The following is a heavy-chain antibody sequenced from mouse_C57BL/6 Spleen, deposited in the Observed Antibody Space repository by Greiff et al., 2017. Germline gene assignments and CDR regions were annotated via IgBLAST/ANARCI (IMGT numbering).Heavy chain of an antibody. CDR2: IYPGDGDT. D-gene: IGHD1-1*01. V-gene: IGHV1-82*01. CDR1: GYAFSSSW. CDR3: TSYYGSSPYYAMDY. Sequence: QVQLQQSGPELVKPGASVKISCKASGYAFSSSWMNWVKQRPGKGLEWIGRIYPGDGDTNYNGKFKGKATLTADKSSSTAYMQLSSLTSEDSAVYFCTSYYGSSPYYAMDYWGQGTSVNVSS. J-gene: IGHJ4*01.